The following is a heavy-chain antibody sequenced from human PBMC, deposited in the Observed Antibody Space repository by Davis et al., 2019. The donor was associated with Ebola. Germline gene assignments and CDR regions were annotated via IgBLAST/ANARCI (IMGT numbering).Heavy chain of an antibody. D-gene: IGHD5-24*01. V-gene: IGHV4-39*01. Sequence: PGGSLRLSCTVSGGSITSSEYYWDWIRQPPGKGLDWIGSIYYYGNTYYNPSLSSRVTISVDTSENKFSLRLTSVTAADTAVYYCARRAAGYKYYYGMDVWGQGTTVTVSS. J-gene: IGHJ6*02. CDR3: ARRAAGYKYYYGMDV. CDR2: IYYYGNT. CDR1: GGSITSSEYY.